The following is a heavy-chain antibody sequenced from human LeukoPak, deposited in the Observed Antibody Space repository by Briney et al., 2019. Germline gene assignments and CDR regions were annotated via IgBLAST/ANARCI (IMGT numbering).Heavy chain of an antibody. Sequence: GGSLRLSCAASGFTFSSYAMSWVRQAPGKGLEWVSAISGSGGSTYYADSVKGRFTTSRDNSKNTLYLQMNSLRAEDTAVYYCAKGGAILYYYYYGMDVWGQGTTVTVSS. V-gene: IGHV3-23*01. CDR2: ISGSGGST. CDR1: GFTFSSYA. J-gene: IGHJ6*02. D-gene: IGHD1-26*01. CDR3: AKGGAILYYYYYGMDV.